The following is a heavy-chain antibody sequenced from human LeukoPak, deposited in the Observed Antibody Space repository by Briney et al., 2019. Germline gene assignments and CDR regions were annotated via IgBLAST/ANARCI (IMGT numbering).Heavy chain of an antibody. D-gene: IGHD3-10*01. CDR3: ARGGVYYGSGSYYNFDY. CDR1: GYTFTNYD. CDR2: MNPNSGHT. J-gene: IGHJ4*02. V-gene: IGHV1-8*01. Sequence: ASVKVSCKASGYTFTNYDINWVRQATGQGLEWMGWMNPNSGHTGYAQKFQGRVTMTRNTSITTAYMELSSLRSADTAVYYCARGGVYYGSGSYYNFDYWGQGTLVTVSS.